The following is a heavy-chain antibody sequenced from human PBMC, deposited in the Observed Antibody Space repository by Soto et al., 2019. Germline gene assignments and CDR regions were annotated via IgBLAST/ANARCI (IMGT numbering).Heavy chain of an antibody. CDR3: ARDRGTYYDFWSGYYRAFDI. V-gene: IGHV1-69*04. J-gene: IGHJ3*02. CDR1: GGTFSSYT. CDR2: IIPILGIA. Sequence: GASVKVSCKASGGTFSSYTISWVRQAPGQGLEWMGRIIPILGIANYAQKFQGRVTITADKSTSTAYMELSSLRSEDTAVYYCARDRGTYYDFWSGYYRAFDIWGQGTMVTVSS. D-gene: IGHD3-3*01.